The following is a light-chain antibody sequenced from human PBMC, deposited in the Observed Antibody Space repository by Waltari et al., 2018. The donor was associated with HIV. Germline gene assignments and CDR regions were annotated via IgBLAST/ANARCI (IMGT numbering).Light chain of an antibody. CDR2: DVN. V-gene: IGLV2-14*03. CDR1: SRDVGSYNY. J-gene: IGLJ3*02. CDR3: TSYTSRDTWV. Sequence: QSALTQPASVSGSPGQSITISCTGTSRDVGSYNYVSWFPQTPDKAPTLILFDVNKRPSGVSNRFSGSKSGKTASLTISGLQPEDEADYFCTSYTSRDTWVFGGGTKVTVL.